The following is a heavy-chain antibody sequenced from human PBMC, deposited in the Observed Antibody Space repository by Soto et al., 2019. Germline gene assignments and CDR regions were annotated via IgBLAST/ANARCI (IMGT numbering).Heavy chain of an antibody. V-gene: IGHV1-3*01. D-gene: IGHD3-16*01. CDR2: INAGNGNT. J-gene: IGHJ4*02. CDR3: ARDRVLDY. CDR1: GYTFTSYA. Sequence: ASVKVSCKASGYTFTSYAMHWVRQAPGQRLEWMGWINAGNGNTKYPQKFQGRVTITRDTSASTAYMELSSLRSEDTAVYYCARDRVLDYWGQGTLVTVSS.